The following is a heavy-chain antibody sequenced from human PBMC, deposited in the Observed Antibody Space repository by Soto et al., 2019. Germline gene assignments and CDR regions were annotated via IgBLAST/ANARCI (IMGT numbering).Heavy chain of an antibody. CDR1: GFTFSNAW. CDR3: TTDSPPGTVERVRGNSYYYGMDV. Sequence: GGSLRLSCAASGFTFSNAWMNWVRQAPGKGLEWVGRIKSKTDGGTTDYAAPVKGRFTISRDDSKNTLYLQMNSLKTEDTAVYYCTTDSPPGTVERVRGNSYYYGMDVWGQGTTVTVSS. D-gene: IGHD3-10*01. CDR2: IKSKTDGGTT. J-gene: IGHJ6*02. V-gene: IGHV3-15*07.